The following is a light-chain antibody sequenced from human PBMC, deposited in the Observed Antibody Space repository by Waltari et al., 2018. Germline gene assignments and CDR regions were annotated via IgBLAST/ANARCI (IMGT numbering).Light chain of an antibody. V-gene: IGLV1-36*01. Sequence: QSVLTQPPSVSEAPRQRVTISCSGSNSNIGNNAVNWSQQLPGKAPKLLIYYDDLLPSGVSDRFSGSRSGTSASLAISGLQSADEGDYFCAAWDDSLSGLIFGGGTKLTVL. J-gene: IGLJ2*01. CDR1: NSNIGNNA. CDR3: AAWDDSLSGLI. CDR2: YDD.